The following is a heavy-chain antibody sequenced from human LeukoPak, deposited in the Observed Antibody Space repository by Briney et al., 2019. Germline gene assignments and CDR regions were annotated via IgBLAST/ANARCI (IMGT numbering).Heavy chain of an antibody. Sequence: PGGSLRLSCAASGFTFSSYAMHWVRQAPGKGLEYVSAISSNGGSTYYANSVKGRFTISRDNSKNTLYLQMGSLRAEDMAVYYCARGGYYDSSGYYLYWGQGTLVTVSS. V-gene: IGHV3-64*01. CDR3: ARGGYYDSSGYYLY. J-gene: IGHJ4*02. D-gene: IGHD3-22*01. CDR1: GFTFSSYA. CDR2: ISSNGGST.